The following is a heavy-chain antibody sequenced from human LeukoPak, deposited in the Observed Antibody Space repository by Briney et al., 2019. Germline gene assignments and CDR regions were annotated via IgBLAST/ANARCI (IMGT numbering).Heavy chain of an antibody. CDR1: GFTFSSYG. V-gene: IGHV3-30*02. CDR3: AKDPDCTSGVCYTFFDY. Sequence: GGSLRLSCAASGFTFSSYGIHWVRQAPGKGLEWVAFIRYDGSNEYYADSVKGRFTISRDNSKNTLYLQMNSLRAEDTAVYYCAKDPDCTSGVCYTFFDYWGQGTLVTVSS. CDR2: IRYDGSNE. D-gene: IGHD2-8*01. J-gene: IGHJ4*02.